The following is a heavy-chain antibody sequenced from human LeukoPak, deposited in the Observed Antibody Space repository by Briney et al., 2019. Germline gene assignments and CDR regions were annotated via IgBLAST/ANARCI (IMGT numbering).Heavy chain of an antibody. J-gene: IGHJ3*02. Sequence: PSETLSLTCTVSGGSISSSSYYWGWIRQPPGKGLEWIGSIYYSGSTYYNPSLKSRVTISVDTSKNQFSLKLSSVTAADTAVYYCARRTYRPVLWAFDIWGQGTMVTVSS. CDR2: IYYSGST. CDR3: ARRTYRPVLWAFDI. V-gene: IGHV4-39*01. CDR1: GGSISSSSYY. D-gene: IGHD1-14*01.